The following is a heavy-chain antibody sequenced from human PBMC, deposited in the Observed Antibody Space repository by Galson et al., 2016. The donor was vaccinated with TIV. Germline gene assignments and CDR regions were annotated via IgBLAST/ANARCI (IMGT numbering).Heavy chain of an antibody. Sequence: QSGAAVKKPGESLTISCTSSGYNFDTYWIVWVRQMPGRGLEWTGNIYPSDSDTRYSPSFQGQVTMSADMSINTAYLQWSSLKASDSAIYYDTRRSTKSFDFWGPGTMVTVSS. CDR3: TRRSTKSFDF. J-gene: IGHJ4*02. CDR1: GYNFDTYW. CDR2: IYPSDSDT. D-gene: IGHD5/OR15-5a*01. V-gene: IGHV5-51*01.